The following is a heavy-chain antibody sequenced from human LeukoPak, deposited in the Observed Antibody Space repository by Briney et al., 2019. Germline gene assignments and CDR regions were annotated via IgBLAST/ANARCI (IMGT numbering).Heavy chain of an antibody. J-gene: IGHJ4*02. D-gene: IGHD6-19*01. CDR2: IYYSGST. CDR1: GGSISSSRYY. V-gene: IGHV4-39*01. Sequence: SETLSLTCTVSGGSISSSRYYWGWIRQPPGKGLECIGTIYYSGSTYYNPSLKSRVTLSVDTSKNQFSLKLSSVTAADTAVYYCASVFYSSGLDGFDYWGQGTPGHRLL. CDR3: ASVFYSSGLDGFDY.